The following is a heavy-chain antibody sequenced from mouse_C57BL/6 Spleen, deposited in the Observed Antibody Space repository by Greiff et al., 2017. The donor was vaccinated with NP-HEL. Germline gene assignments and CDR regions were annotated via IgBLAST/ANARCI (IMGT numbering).Heavy chain of an antibody. J-gene: IGHJ2*01. CDR2: IHPNSGST. CDR1: GYTFTSYW. CDR3: ARWWLHAYFDY. V-gene: IGHV1-64*01. Sequence: QVQLQQPGAELVKPGASVKLSCKASGYTFTSYWMHWVKQRPGQGLEWIGMIHPNSGSTNYNEKFKSKATLTVDKSSSTAYMQLSSLTSEDSAVYYCARWWLHAYFDYWGQGTTLTVSS. D-gene: IGHD1-1*02.